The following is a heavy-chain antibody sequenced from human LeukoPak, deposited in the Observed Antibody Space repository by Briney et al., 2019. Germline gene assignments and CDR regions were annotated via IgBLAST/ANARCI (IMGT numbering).Heavy chain of an antibody. Sequence: GRSLRLSCAASGFTFSSYGMHWVRQAPGKGLEWVAVIWYDGSNKYDADSVKGRFTISRDNSKNTLYLQMDSLRAEDTAVYYCARDSLDIVVVPAAPEGTDYYYYYGMDVWGKGTTVTVSS. V-gene: IGHV3-33*01. CDR2: IWYDGSNK. D-gene: IGHD2-2*01. CDR3: ARDSLDIVVVPAAPEGTDYYYYYGMDV. CDR1: GFTFSSYG. J-gene: IGHJ6*04.